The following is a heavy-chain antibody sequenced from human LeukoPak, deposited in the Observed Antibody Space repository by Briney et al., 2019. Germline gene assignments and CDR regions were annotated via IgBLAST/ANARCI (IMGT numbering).Heavy chain of an antibody. CDR3: AKTSSNYFYYFEY. CDR1: GFTFSSSD. J-gene: IGHJ4*02. CDR2: ISYDATNK. Sequence: GGSLRLSCAASGFTFSSSDMHWVRQAPGKGLEWVAVISYDATNKYYADSVKGRFTLSRDNSKNTLYLQTNTLRDEDTAVYYCAKTSSNYFYYFEYWGQGTLVTVSS. V-gene: IGHV3-30*18. D-gene: IGHD2/OR15-2a*01.